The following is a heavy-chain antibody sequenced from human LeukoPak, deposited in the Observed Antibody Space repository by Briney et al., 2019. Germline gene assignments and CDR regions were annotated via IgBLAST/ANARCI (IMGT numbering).Heavy chain of an antibody. Sequence: GASVKVSCKASGHTVTAYYMHWVRRAPGQGLEWMGWINPNSGGTNYAQKFQSRVTMTRDTSISTAYMELTRLSSDDTAVYYCARGRTEHLLGLYYYGMDVWGQGTTVTVSS. CDR3: ARGRTEHLLGLYYYGMDV. D-gene: IGHD2-21*01. V-gene: IGHV1-2*02. CDR1: GHTVTAYY. J-gene: IGHJ6*02. CDR2: INPNSGGT.